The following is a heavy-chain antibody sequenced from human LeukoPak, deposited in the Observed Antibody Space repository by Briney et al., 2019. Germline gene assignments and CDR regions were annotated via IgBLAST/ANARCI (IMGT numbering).Heavy chain of an antibody. D-gene: IGHD3-22*01. J-gene: IGHJ3*02. CDR3: AKAYYYDSSGPGAFDI. V-gene: IGHV1-69*05. CDR2: IIPIFGTA. CDR1: GGTFSSYA. Sequence: SVKVSCKASGGTFSSYAISWVRQAPGQGLEWMGGIIPIFGTANYAQKFQGRVTITTDESTSTAYMELSSLRSEDTAVYYCAKAYYYDSSGPGAFDIWGQGTMVTVSS.